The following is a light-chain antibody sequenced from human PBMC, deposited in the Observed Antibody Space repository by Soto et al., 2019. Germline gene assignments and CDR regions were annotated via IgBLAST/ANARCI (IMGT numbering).Light chain of an antibody. Sequence: EIVMTQSPATLSVSPGERATLSCRASQSVSGNLAWYQQKPGQAPRLLIYAASTRATGIPARFSGSGSGTEFTLTISSLQSEDFAVYYCQQYNTWPPVMFTFGQGTKLEIK. V-gene: IGKV3-15*01. CDR1: QSVSGN. CDR3: QQYNTWPPVMFT. J-gene: IGKJ2*01. CDR2: AAS.